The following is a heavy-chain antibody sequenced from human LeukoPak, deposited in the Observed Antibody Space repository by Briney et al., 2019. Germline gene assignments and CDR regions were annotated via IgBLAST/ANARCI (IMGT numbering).Heavy chain of an antibody. V-gene: IGHV4-39*01. Sequence: PSETLSLTCTVSGGSISSSSYYWGWIRQPPGKWLEWIGSIYYSGSTYYNPSLKSRVTISVYTSKNQFSLKLSSVTAADTVVYYSEKPPYEILTGYTNWFDPWGQGTLVTVSS. CDR1: GGSISSSSYY. CDR3: EKPPYEILTGYTNWFDP. J-gene: IGHJ5*02. CDR2: IYYSGST. D-gene: IGHD3-9*01.